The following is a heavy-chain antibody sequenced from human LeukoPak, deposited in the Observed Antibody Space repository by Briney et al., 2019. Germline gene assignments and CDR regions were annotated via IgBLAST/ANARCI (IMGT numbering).Heavy chain of an antibody. CDR3: ARGPFTYGSVT. V-gene: IGHV4-59*01. D-gene: IGHD3-10*01. CDR1: GGSISGYY. Sequence: SETLSLTCTASGGSISGYYWSWIRQPPGKGLEWIGYINYSGSTNYNPSLKSRVTISVDTSKNQFSLKLNSVTAADTAVYYCARGPFTYGSVTWGQGTLVTVSS. CDR2: INYSGST. J-gene: IGHJ4*02.